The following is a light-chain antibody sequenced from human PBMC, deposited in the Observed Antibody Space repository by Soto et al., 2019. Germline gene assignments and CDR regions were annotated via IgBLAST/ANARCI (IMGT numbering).Light chain of an antibody. V-gene: IGLV2-14*01. CDR2: EVG. CDR1: SSDISAYNY. J-gene: IGLJ1*01. CDR3: SSYTSNNFYV. Sequence: QSLLTQPASVSGSPGHSITISFTGTSSDISAYNYVSWYQQHPGKAPKLIIYEVGDRPSGLSNRFSGSKSGNTASLTISRLQTEDEADYYCSSYTSNNFYVFGTGTKV.